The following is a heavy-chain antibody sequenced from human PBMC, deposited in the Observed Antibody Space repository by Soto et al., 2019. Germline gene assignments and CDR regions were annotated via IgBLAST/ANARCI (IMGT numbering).Heavy chain of an antibody. CDR2: ISSNGANT. CDR3: VSWVSAHFDY. Sequence: GGSLRLSCAATGFTFSSYAMSWVRQAPGKGPEWVSTISSNGANTHYAESVKGRFTISKDASRNTVHLHMNNLRAEDTATYFCVSWVSAHFDYWGHGTPVTVSS. D-gene: IGHD2-8*01. V-gene: IGHV3-23*01. J-gene: IGHJ4*01. CDR1: GFTFSSYA.